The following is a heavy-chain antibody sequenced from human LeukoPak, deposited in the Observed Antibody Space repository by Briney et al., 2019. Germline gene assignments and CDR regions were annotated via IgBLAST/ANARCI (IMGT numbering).Heavy chain of an antibody. CDR3: AKYAMRETFFGDY. Sequence: ASVKVSCKASGYTFTSYYLHWVRQAPGQGLEWMGIIKPSSGSTSHAQKFQGRVTMTRDMSTSTVYMELSSLRFEDTAVYYCAKYAMRETFFGDYWGQGTLVTVSS. CDR2: IKPSSGST. CDR1: GYTFTSYY. J-gene: IGHJ4*02. V-gene: IGHV1-46*01. D-gene: IGHD3-3*01.